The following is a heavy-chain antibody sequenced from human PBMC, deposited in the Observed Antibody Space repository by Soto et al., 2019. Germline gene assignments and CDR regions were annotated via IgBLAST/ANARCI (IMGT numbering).Heavy chain of an antibody. CDR3: AAGEASSRNLAPYYLDF. D-gene: IGHD6-13*01. Sequence: ASETLSLTCTVSGGSMRNYFWTWIRQPPGKGQEWIGYIHYSGTTSFFPSYNPSLRSRVTISEDTSKNQFSLKLLSVTTADTAVYFCAAGEASSRNLAPYYLDFWGQGTLVTVSS. V-gene: IGHV4-59*01. J-gene: IGHJ4*02. CDR2: IHYSGTT. CDR1: GGSMRNYF.